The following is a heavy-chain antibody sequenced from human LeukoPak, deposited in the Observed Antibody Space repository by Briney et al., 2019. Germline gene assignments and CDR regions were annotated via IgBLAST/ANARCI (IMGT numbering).Heavy chain of an antibody. D-gene: IGHD3-3*01. V-gene: IGHV3-15*01. Sequence: SGGSLRLSCAASVFTFSDARMSWVRQAPGKGLEWVGRIKIKSDGGTTDYPAPVKGRFTISRDDSKNMLYLQMNSLTTEDTAVYYCVTDKVESLRSHRFDPWGQGTLVTVSS. CDR1: VFTFSDAR. CDR3: VTDKVESLRSHRFDP. J-gene: IGHJ5*02. CDR2: IKIKSDGGTT.